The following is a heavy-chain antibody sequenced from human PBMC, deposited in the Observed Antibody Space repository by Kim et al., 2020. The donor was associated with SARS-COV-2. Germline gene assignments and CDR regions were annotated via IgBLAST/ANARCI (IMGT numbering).Heavy chain of an antibody. Sequence: GGSLRLSCAASGFTFDDYAMHWVRQAPGKGLEWVSGISWNSGSIGYADSVKGRFTISRDNAKNSLYLQMNSLRAEDTALYYCAKDKYAYSSGSLDPWGQGTLVTVSS. CDR2: ISWNSGSI. D-gene: IGHD6-19*01. J-gene: IGHJ5*02. CDR1: GFTFDDYA. V-gene: IGHV3-9*01. CDR3: AKDKYAYSSGSLDP.